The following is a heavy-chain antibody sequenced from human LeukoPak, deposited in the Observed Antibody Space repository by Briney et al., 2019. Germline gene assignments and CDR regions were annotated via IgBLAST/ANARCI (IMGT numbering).Heavy chain of an antibody. CDR2: ISSSGDFI. CDR1: GFTFSTYS. V-gene: IGHV3-21*04. J-gene: IGHJ4*02. Sequence: GGSLRLSCAASGFTFSTYSMNWVRQAPGKGLEWVSSISSSGDFIYYADSVKGRFTISRDNAENSLYLQMNGLRAEDTAVYYCARVRGAISYSDYRGQGTLVTVSS. CDR3: ARVRGAISYSDY. D-gene: IGHD3-3*01.